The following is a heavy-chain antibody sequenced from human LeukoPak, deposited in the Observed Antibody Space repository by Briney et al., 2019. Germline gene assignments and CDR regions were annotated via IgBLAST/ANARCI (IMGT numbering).Heavy chain of an antibody. CDR3: AGGQVGSTVITPVAY. J-gene: IGHJ4*02. V-gene: IGHV3-23*01. CDR1: GFPFGSYA. D-gene: IGHD4-23*01. Sequence: GGSLRLSCAASGFPFGSYALSWVRQAPGKGLEWVSVIIGSGSTTYYADSVKGRFTISRDNSKNTLYLQMNSLRVEDTAIYYCAGGQVGSTVITPVAYWGQGTLVTVSS. CDR2: IIGSGSTT.